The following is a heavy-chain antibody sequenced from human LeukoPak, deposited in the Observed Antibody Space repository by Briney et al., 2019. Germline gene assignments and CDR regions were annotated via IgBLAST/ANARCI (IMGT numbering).Heavy chain of an antibody. CDR1: GFTVSSDY. CDR3: ASGARTIAARPGPRGEAFDI. D-gene: IGHD6-6*01. Sequence: PGGSLRLSCAASGFTVSSDYMSWVRQAPGKGLEWVSVIYSGGSTYYADSVKGRFTISRDNSKNTLYLPMNSLIDKDTAVYYCASGARTIAARPGPRGEAFDIWGQGTMVTVSS. V-gene: IGHV3-53*01. CDR2: IYSGGST. J-gene: IGHJ3*02.